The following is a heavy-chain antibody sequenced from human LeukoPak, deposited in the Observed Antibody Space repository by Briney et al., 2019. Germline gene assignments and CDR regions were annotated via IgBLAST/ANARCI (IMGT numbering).Heavy chain of an antibody. D-gene: IGHD6-13*01. J-gene: IGHJ6*03. CDR2: INPSGGST. Sequence: RAPVKVSCKASGYTFTSYYMHWVRQAPGQGLEWMGIINPSGGSTSYAQKFQGRVTMTRDTSTSTVYMELSSLRSEDTAVYYCAHSSSWGEYYMDVWGKGTTVTVSS. V-gene: IGHV1-46*01. CDR1: GYTFTSYY. CDR3: AHSSSWGEYYMDV.